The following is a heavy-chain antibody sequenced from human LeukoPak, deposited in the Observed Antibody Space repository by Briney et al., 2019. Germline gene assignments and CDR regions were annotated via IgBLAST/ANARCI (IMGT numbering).Heavy chain of an antibody. V-gene: IGHV1-18*01. J-gene: IGHJ4*02. Sequence: ASVKVSCKASGYTFTSYGISWVRQAPGQGLEWMGWISAYNGNTNYAQKLQGRVTMTTDTSTSTAYMELRSLRSDDTAVYYCARDTMVRGVIISGFDYWGQGTLVTVSS. CDR3: ARDTMVRGVIISGFDY. CDR2: ISAYNGNT. CDR1: GYTFTSYG. D-gene: IGHD3-10*01.